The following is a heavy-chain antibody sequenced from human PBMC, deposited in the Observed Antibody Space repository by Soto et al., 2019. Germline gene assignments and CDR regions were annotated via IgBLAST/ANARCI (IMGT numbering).Heavy chain of an antibody. CDR3: ARDGPYYYDSSGYPEYFQH. V-gene: IGHV1-69*12. CDR1: GGTFSSYA. J-gene: IGHJ1*01. D-gene: IGHD3-22*01. CDR2: IIPIFGTA. Sequence: QVQLVQSGAEVKKPGSSVKVSCKASGGTFSSYAISWVRQAPGQGLEWMGGIIPIFGTANYAQKFQGRVTITADESTSTADMELSSLRSEDTAVYYCARDGPYYYDSSGYPEYFQHWGQGTLVTVSS.